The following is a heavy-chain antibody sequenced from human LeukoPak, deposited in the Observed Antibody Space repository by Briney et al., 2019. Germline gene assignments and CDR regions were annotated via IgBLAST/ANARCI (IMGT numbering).Heavy chain of an antibody. V-gene: IGHV4-59*01. D-gene: IGHD3-10*01. CDR3: ARAVGGDGSGSL. CDR1: GGSISSYY. Sequence: SETLSLTCTASGGSISSYYWSWIRQPPGKGLEWIGYIYYSGSTNYNPSLKSRVTISVDTSKNQFSLKLSSVTAADTAVYYCARAVGGDGSGSLWGPGTLVTVSS. J-gene: IGHJ4*02. CDR2: IYYSGST.